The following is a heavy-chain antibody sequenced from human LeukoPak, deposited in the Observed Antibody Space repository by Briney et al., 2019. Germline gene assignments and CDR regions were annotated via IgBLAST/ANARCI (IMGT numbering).Heavy chain of an antibody. CDR1: GGSISSGSYY. Sequence: NASQTLSLTCTVSGGSISSGSYYWSWIRQPAGKGLEWIGRICTSGGTNYNPSLKSRVTISVDTSKNQFSLKLSSVTAADTAVYYCAKVPYYYDSSGYHPAYYFDFWGQGTLVTVSS. J-gene: IGHJ4*02. CDR3: AKVPYYYDSSGYHPAYYFDF. CDR2: ICTSGGT. V-gene: IGHV4-61*02. D-gene: IGHD3-22*01.